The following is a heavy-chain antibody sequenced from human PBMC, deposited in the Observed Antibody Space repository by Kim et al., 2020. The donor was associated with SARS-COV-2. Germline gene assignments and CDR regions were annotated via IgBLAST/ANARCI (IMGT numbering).Heavy chain of an antibody. CDR1: GFTFTSYA. CDR3: TKRTSGAWPFDY. V-gene: IGHV3-23*01. CDR2: IGITGGNT. D-gene: IGHD2-2*01. Sequence: GGSLRLSCEASGFTFTSYAMTWVRQAPGKGLEWVASIGITGGNTYNADSVKGRFTISRDNSRDTLFLHMNSLRAEDTAVYYCTKRTSGAWPFDYWGQGTLVTVSS. J-gene: IGHJ4*02.